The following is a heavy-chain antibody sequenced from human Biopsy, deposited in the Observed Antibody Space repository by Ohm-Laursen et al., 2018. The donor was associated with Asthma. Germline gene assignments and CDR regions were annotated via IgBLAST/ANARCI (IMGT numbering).Heavy chain of an antibody. J-gene: IGHJ4*02. CDR2: ISGSGGST. D-gene: IGHD3-9*01. CDR1: GFTFSSYA. CDR3: AKDQDYDILTGPPGFDY. Sequence: SLRLSCAASGFTFSSYAMSWVRQAPGKGLEWVSAISGSGGSTYYADSVKGRFTISRDNSKNTLYLQMNSLRAEDTAVYYCAKDQDYDILTGPPGFDYWGQGTLVTVSS. V-gene: IGHV3-23*01.